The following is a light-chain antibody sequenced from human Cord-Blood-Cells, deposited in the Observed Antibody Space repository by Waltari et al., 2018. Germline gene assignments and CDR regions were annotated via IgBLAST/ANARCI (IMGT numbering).Light chain of an antibody. CDR2: QGS. CDR1: KLGDKY. Sequence: SYELTQPPSVSVSPGQTASITCSGAKLGDKYACWYQQKPGQSPVLVIDQGSKRPSGSPERFSGSNSGNTATLTISGTQAMDEANYYCQAWDSSTAVFGGGTKLTVL. V-gene: IGLV3-1*01. J-gene: IGLJ2*01. CDR3: QAWDSSTAV.